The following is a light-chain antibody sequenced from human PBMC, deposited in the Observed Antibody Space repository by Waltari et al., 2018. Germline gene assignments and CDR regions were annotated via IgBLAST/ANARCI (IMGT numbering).Light chain of an antibody. V-gene: IGLV2-8*01. CDR1: NSDIGAYKY. Sequence: QSALTQPPSASGSPGQSVTISCTGTNSDIGAYKYVSWYQQHPGRAPKLLIYEVSKWPSGVPDRFSCSKSGNTASLTVSGLQAEDEAYYYCSSYAGSDIVLFGGGTKLTVL. CDR2: EVS. J-gene: IGLJ2*01. CDR3: SSYAGSDIVL.